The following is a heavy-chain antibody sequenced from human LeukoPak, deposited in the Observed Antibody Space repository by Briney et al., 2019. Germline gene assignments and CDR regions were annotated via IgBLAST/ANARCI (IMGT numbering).Heavy chain of an antibody. CDR3: ASLSGSYLSSYNWFDP. CDR1: GGSISSYY. D-gene: IGHD1-26*01. CDR2: IYYSGST. Sequence: SETLSLTCTVSGGSISSYYWSWIRQPPGKGLEWIRYIYYSGSTNYNPSLKSRVTISVDTSKNQFSLKLSSVTAADTAVYYCASLSGSYLSSYNWFDPWGQGTLVTVSS. J-gene: IGHJ5*02. V-gene: IGHV4-59*01.